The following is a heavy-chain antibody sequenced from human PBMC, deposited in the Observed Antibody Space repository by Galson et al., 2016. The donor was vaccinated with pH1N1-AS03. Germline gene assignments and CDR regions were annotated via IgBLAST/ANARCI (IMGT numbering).Heavy chain of an antibody. D-gene: IGHD5-24*01. Sequence: SLRLSCAASGFSLGSHEMNWVRQAPGKGLEWISYITADGTSRKYADSVRGRFTITRDNANNLVFLYMSSLTVEDTGLYYCAREVGRRDGYMCTSDAFDVWGRGTTVIVSA. CDR3: AREVGRRDGYMCTSDAFDV. CDR2: ITADGTSR. J-gene: IGHJ3*01. V-gene: IGHV3-48*03. CDR1: GFSLGSHE.